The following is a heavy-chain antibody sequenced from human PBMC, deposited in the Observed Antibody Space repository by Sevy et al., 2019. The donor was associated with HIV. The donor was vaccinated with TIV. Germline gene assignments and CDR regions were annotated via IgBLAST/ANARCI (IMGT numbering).Heavy chain of an antibody. J-gene: IGHJ4*02. CDR2: IWYDGSNK. V-gene: IGHV3-33*01. CDR3: AREGIAVAGIGYYFDY. CDR1: GFTFSSYG. D-gene: IGHD6-19*01. Sequence: LSLTCAASGFTFSSYGMHWVRQAPGKGLEWVANIWYDGSNKKYADSVKGRFSISRDNSKNTLYLQMNSLRAEDTAVYYCAREGIAVAGIGYYFDYWGQGTLVTVSS.